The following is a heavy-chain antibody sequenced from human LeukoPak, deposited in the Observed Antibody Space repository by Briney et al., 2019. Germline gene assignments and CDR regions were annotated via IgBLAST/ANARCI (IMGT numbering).Heavy chain of an antibody. V-gene: IGHV3-7*01. CDR1: GLTFSSSW. Sequence: GGSLRLSCAVSGLTFSSSWMDWVRQAPGKGLEWVASINPEGSEKYSADSVKGRFTISRDNAKNSLYLQLDSLRVEDTAFYYCARDLAYSRLDYWGQGMLVTVSS. J-gene: IGHJ4*02. D-gene: IGHD5-18*01. CDR2: INPEGSEK. CDR3: ARDLAYSRLDY.